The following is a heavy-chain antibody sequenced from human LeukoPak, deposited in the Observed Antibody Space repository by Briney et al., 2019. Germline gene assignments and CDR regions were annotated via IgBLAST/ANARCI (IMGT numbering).Heavy chain of an antibody. CDR1: GGSISSYY. Sequence: PSETLSLTCSVSGGSISSYYWSWIRQPPGKGLEWIGYIYYSGRTNYNPSLKSRVTISVDTSKNQFSLKLSSVTAADTAVYYCASTTVGHWFDPWGQGTLVTVSS. V-gene: IGHV4-59*12. CDR3: ASTTVGHWFDP. J-gene: IGHJ5*02. D-gene: IGHD4-23*01. CDR2: IYYSGRT.